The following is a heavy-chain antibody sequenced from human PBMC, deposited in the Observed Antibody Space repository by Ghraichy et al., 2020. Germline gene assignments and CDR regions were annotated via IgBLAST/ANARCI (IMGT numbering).Heavy chain of an antibody. CDR1: GGSFSGYY. D-gene: IGHD6-13*01. V-gene: IGHV4-34*01. CDR3: ARGAIAAGTTKRWFDP. Sequence: SETLSLTCAVYGGSFSGYYWSWIRQPPGKGLEWIGEINHSGSTNYNPSLKSRVTISVDTSKNQFSLKLSSVTAADTAVYYCARGAIAAGTTKRWFDPWGQGTLVTVSS. CDR2: INHSGST. J-gene: IGHJ5*02.